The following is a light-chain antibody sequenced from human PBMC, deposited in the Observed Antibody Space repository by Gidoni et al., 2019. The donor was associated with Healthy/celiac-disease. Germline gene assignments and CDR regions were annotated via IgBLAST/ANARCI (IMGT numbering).Light chain of an antibody. V-gene: IGLV2-14*01. J-gene: IGLJ1*01. CDR3: SSYTSSSTPLYV. CDR2: DVR. CDR1: SSDVGGYNY. Sequence: QSALTQPASVSVSPGQSIPISCTGTSSDVGGYNYVPWYQLLPGKAPKLMIYDVRNRPSGVSNRFSGSKSGNTASLTISGLQAEDAADYYCSSYTSSSTPLYVFGTGTKVTVL.